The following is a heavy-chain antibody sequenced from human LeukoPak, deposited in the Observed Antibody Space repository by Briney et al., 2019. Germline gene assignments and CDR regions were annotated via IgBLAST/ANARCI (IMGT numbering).Heavy chain of an antibody. CDR3: ARVDYYDTRGAFDI. CDR1: GFTFSSYD. Sequence: GGSLRLSCAASGFTFSSYDMHWVRQATGKGLEWVSAIGTAGDTYYPGSVKGRFTISRENAKNSLYLQMNSLRAGDTAVYYCARVDYYDTRGAFDIWGQGTMVTVSS. V-gene: IGHV3-13*01. CDR2: IGTAGDT. J-gene: IGHJ3*02. D-gene: IGHD3-22*01.